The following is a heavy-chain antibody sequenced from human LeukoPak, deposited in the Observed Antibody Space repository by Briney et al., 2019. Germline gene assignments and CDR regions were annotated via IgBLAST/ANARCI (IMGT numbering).Heavy chain of an antibody. Sequence: SETLSLTCAVYGGSFSTYYWSWIRQPPGKGLEWIGEINHSGSTNYNPSLKSRVTISVDTSKNQFSLKLSSVTAADTAVYYCARVVPAAILGYYYYYMDVWGKGTTVTVSS. CDR2: INHSGST. V-gene: IGHV4-34*01. D-gene: IGHD2-2*02. CDR1: GGSFSTYY. J-gene: IGHJ6*03. CDR3: ARVVPAAILGYYYYYMDV.